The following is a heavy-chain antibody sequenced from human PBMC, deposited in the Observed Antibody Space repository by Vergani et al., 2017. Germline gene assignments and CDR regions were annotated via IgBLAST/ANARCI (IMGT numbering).Heavy chain of an antibody. CDR1: GFTFSSYS. CDR3: ARRGSVVGAFDI. D-gene: IGHD2-2*01. Sequence: VQLVESGGGLVKPGGSLRLSCAASGFTFSSYSMNWVRQAPGKGLEWVSSISSSSSYIYYADSVKGRFTISRDNAKNSLYLQMNSLRAEDTAVYYCARRGSVVGAFDIWGQGTMVTVSS. CDR2: ISSSSSYI. V-gene: IGHV3-21*01. J-gene: IGHJ3*02.